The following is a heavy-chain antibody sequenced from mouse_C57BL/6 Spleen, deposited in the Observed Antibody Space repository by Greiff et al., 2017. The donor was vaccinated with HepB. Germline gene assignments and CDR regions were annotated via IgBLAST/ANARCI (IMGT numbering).Heavy chain of an antibody. CDR3: ARGGSNYGWFAY. Sequence: VQLQQPGAELVKPGASVKLSCKASGYTFTSYWMHWVKQRPGQGLEWIGMIHPNSGSTNYNEKFKSKATLTVDKSSSTAYMQLSSLTSEDSAVYYCARGGSNYGWFAYWGQGTLVTVSA. CDR2: IHPNSGST. D-gene: IGHD2-5*01. J-gene: IGHJ3*01. V-gene: IGHV1-64*01. CDR1: GYTFTSYW.